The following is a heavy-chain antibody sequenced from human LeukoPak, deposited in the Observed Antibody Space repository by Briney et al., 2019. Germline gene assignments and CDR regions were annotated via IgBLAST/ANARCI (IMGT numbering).Heavy chain of an antibody. CDR3: ARSTDIVATSGAEY. Sequence: ASVKVSCKASGYTLTGYYLHWVRQAPGQGLEWMGWFNPRSGGTNYAQRFQDRVTMTRDTSISTAYMEVSSLRSDDTAVYYCARSTDIVATSGAEYWGQGTLVTVSS. J-gene: IGHJ4*02. CDR1: GYTLTGYY. D-gene: IGHD5-12*01. CDR2: FNPRSGGT. V-gene: IGHV1-2*02.